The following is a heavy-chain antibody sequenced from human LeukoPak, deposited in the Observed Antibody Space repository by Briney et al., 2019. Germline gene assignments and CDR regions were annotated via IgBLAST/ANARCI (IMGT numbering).Heavy chain of an antibody. CDR1: GGSISSSSYY. Sequence: SETLSLTCTVSGGSISSSSYYWGWIRQPPGKGLEWIGSIYYSGSTYYNPSPKSRVTISVDTSKNQFSLKLSSVTAADTAVYYCARQGGPLPDYWGQGTLVTVSS. CDR2: IYYSGST. J-gene: IGHJ4*02. V-gene: IGHV4-39*01. CDR3: ARQGGPLPDY. D-gene: IGHD3-16*01.